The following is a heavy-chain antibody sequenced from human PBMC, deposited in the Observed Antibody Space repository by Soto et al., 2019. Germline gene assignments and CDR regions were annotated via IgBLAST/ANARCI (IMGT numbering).Heavy chain of an antibody. V-gene: IGHV1-8*01. CDR2: MNPNSGNT. CDR1: GYTFKNYD. D-gene: IGHD2-15*01. Sequence: QVQLVQSGAEVKRPGASVMVSCRATGYTFKNYDINWVRQATGQGLEWMGRMNPNSGNTGYAQKFQGRVTIDRNPSIKTGLLGPRRLGTGGPAGLYCSEAPVSGGNGLFDPWGQGTLVTVSS. CDR3: SEAPVSGGNGLFDP. J-gene: IGHJ5*01.